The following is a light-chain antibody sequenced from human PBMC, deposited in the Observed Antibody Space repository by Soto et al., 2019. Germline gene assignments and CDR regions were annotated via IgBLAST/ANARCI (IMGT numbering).Light chain of an antibody. CDR1: QSVGSSY. J-gene: IGKJ2*01. Sequence: EIVLTQSPGTLSLSPGERATLSCRASQSVGSSYLAWYQQKPGQAPRLLIYGASSRATGIPDRFSGSGSGTDFTLTISRLEPEDFAVYYCQQYRTSSYTFGPGTKLEIK. CDR3: QQYRTSSYT. CDR2: GAS. V-gene: IGKV3-20*01.